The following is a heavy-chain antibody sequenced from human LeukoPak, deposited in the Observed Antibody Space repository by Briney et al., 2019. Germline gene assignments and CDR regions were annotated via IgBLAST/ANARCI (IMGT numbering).Heavy chain of an antibody. Sequence: PSETLSLTCAVYGGSFSGYYWSWIRQPPGKGLEWIGEINHSGSTNYNPSLKSRVTISVDTSKNQFSPKLSSVTAADTAVYYCARASDYGDSLTLDYWGQGTLVTVSS. CDR3: ARASDYGDSLTLDY. D-gene: IGHD4-17*01. J-gene: IGHJ4*02. CDR1: GGSFSGYY. CDR2: INHSGST. V-gene: IGHV4-34*01.